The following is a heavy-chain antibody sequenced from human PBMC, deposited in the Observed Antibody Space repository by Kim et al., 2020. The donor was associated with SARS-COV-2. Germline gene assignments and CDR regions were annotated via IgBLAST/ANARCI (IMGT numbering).Heavy chain of an antibody. CDR2: INHSGST. J-gene: IGHJ6*03. CDR3: ARGTRQWLVRGPYYYYMDV. V-gene: IGHV4-34*01. D-gene: IGHD6-19*01. CDR1: GGSFSGYY. Sequence: SETLSLTCAVYGGSFSGYYWSWIRQPPGKGLEWIGEINHSGSTNYNPSLKSRVTISVDTSKNQFSLKLSSVTAADTAVYYCARGTRQWLVRGPYYYYMDVSGKGTTVTVSS.